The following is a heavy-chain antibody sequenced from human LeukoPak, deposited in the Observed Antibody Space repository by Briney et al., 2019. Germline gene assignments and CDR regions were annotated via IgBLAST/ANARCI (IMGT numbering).Heavy chain of an antibody. CDR3: AKGRGYQLLYFDY. CDR1: GFTFDDYA. Sequence: GRSLRLSCAASGFTFDDYAMPWVRQAPGKGLEWVSGISWNSGSIGYADSVKGRFTISRDNAKNSLYLQMNSLRAEDTALYYCAKGRGYQLLYFDYWGQGTLVTVSS. D-gene: IGHD2-2*01. V-gene: IGHV3-9*01. CDR2: ISWNSGSI. J-gene: IGHJ4*02.